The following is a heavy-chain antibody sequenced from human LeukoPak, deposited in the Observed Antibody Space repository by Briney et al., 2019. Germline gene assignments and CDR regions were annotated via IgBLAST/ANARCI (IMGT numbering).Heavy chain of an antibody. J-gene: IGHJ4*02. D-gene: IGHD3-22*01. CDR2: INHSGST. CDR1: GGSFSGYY. V-gene: IGHV4-34*01. Sequence: PSETLSLTCAVYGGSFSGYYWSWIRQPPGKGLEWIGEINHSGSTNYNPSLKSRVTISVDTSKNQFSLKLSSVTAADTAVYYCARDLDITMIYYYWGQGTLVTVSS. CDR3: ARDLDITMIYYY.